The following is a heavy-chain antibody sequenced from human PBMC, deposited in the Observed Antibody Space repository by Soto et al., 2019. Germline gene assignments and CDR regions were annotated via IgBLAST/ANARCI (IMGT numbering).Heavy chain of an antibody. V-gene: IGHV1-8*02. CDR3: ARVPPVKTYYYDSSGYYYGY. Sequence: GASVKVSCKASGYTFTSYDISWVRQATGQGLEWMGWMNPNSGNTGYAQKFQGRVTMTRNTSISTAYMELSSLRSEDTAVYYCARVPPVKTYYYDSSGYYYGYWGQGTLVTVSS. D-gene: IGHD3-22*01. CDR1: GYTFTSYD. J-gene: IGHJ4*02. CDR2: MNPNSGNT.